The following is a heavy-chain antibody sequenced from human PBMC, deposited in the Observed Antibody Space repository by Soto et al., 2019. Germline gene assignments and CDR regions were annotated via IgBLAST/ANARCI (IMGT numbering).Heavy chain of an antibody. Sequence: QVQLVESGGGVVQPGRSLRLSCAVSGFTLSSHAMHWVRQAPGKGLEWVALILSDGNNKYYADSVKGRFTTSRDNSKNPMYLQMNSLRVEDTAVYYCARDDEGGSDCDLGYWGQGALVTVSS. V-gene: IGHV3-30-3*01. CDR1: GFTLSSHA. CDR2: ILSDGNNK. J-gene: IGHJ4*02. D-gene: IGHD1-26*01. CDR3: ARDDEGGSDCDLGY.